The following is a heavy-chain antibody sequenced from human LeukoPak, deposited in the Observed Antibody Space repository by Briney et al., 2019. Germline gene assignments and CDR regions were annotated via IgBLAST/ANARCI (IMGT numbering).Heavy chain of an antibody. V-gene: IGHV3-23*01. CDR2: IIGGGGIT. Sequence: PGGSLRLSCAASGFPFSSHGMSWVRQAPGKGLEWVSGIIGGGGITYYANSVKGRFTISGDNSKNTLFLQMNSLRAEDTAVYYCAHGAMYQLDSRGQGTLVIVSS. CDR1: GFPFSSHG. J-gene: IGHJ4*02. D-gene: IGHD2-2*01. CDR3: AHGAMYQLDS.